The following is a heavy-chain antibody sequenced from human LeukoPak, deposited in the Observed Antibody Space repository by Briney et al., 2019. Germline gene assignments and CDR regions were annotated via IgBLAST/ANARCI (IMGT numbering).Heavy chain of an antibody. CDR1: GFTFSSYA. J-gene: IGHJ4*02. V-gene: IGHV3-23*01. Sequence: GGSLRLSCAASGFTFSSYAMSWVRQAPGKGLEWVSAISGSGGGTYYADSVKGRFTISRDNSKNTLYLQMNSLRAEDTAVYYCAKVHCGGDCYPPYYFDYWGQGTLVTVSS. CDR2: ISGSGGGT. CDR3: AKVHCGGDCYPPYYFDY. D-gene: IGHD2-21*01.